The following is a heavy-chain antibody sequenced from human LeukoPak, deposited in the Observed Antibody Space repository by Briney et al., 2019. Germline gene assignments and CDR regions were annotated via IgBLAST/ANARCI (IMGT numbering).Heavy chain of an antibody. V-gene: IGHV4-38-2*02. CDR1: GYSISSGYY. Sequence: SETLSLTCTVSGYSISSGYYWGWIRQPPGKGLEWIGSIYHSGSTYYNPSLKSRVTISVDTSKNQFSLKLSSVTAADTAVYYCARDATAAGTFWFDPWGQGTLVTVSS. CDR2: IYHSGST. D-gene: IGHD6-13*01. CDR3: ARDATAAGTFWFDP. J-gene: IGHJ5*02.